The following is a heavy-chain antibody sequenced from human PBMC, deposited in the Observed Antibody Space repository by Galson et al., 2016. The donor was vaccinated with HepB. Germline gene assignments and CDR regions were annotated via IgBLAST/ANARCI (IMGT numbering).Heavy chain of an antibody. CDR2: IYYNGMT. Sequence: ETLSLTCNVSGGSIGNYYWNWIRQPPGKGLEWIGYIYYNGMTDYNPSFKGRLTISVDTSRNHFSLTLNSVTAADTAVYFCAREAESGSYFDYWGQGTLVTVSS. CDR3: AREAESGSYFDY. CDR1: GGSIGNYY. D-gene: IGHD3-10*01. J-gene: IGHJ4*02. V-gene: IGHV4-59*01.